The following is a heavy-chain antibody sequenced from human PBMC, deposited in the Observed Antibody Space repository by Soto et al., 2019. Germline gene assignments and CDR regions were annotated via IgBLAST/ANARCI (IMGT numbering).Heavy chain of an antibody. J-gene: IGHJ6*02. CDR2: ISYDGSNK. CDR3: AREGEMATINYYYYGMDV. CDR1: GFTFSSYA. Sequence: GGSLRLSCAASGFTFSSYAMHWVRQAPGKGLEWVAVISYDGSNKYYADSVKGRFTISRDNSKNTLYLQMNSLRAEDTAVYYCAREGEMATINYYYYGMDVWGQGTTVTVS. D-gene: IGHD5-12*01. V-gene: IGHV3-30-3*01.